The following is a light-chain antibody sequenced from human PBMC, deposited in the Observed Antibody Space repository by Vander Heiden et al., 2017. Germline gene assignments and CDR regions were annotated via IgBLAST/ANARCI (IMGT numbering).Light chain of an antibody. CDR1: QSISSY. J-gene: IGKJ1*01. CDR2: AAS. V-gene: IGKV1-39*01. CDR3: QQSYSTPRT. Sequence: DIQMTQSPSSLSASVGDRVTITCRASQSISSYLNWYQQKPGKAPKLLIYAASSLQSGVPSRFSGSGSGTEFTLTISSLRPEDFATYYCQQSYSTPRTFGQGTKVEIK.